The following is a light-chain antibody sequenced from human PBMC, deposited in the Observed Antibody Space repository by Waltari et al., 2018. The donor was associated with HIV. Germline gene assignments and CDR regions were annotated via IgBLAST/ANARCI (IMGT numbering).Light chain of an antibody. CDR1: NSTIGAGHN. V-gene: IGLV1-40*01. J-gene: IGLJ2*01. CDR2: DNT. Sequence: QSVLRQPPSVSGAPGQRVTIACTGSNSTIGAGHNVHWYQQLPGTAPKLLNYDNTNRPSGVPDRFSGSKSGTSTSLAIAGLQADDEADYYCQSYDSSLSGVVFGGGTRLTVL. CDR3: QSYDSSLSGVV.